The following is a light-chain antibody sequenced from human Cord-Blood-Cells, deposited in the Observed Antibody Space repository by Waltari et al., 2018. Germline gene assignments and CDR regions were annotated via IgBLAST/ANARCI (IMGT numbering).Light chain of an antibody. CDR2: DVS. V-gene: IGLV2-14*01. CDR3: SSYTSSSTPL. CDR1: SSDVGGYNY. Sequence: QSALTQPASVSGSPGQSITISCTGTSSDVGGYNYVSWYQQHPGKAPKLMIYDVSKRPSGVSNRFSGSKPGNTASLTISGLQAEDEADYYCSSYTSSSTPLFGGGTKLTVL. J-gene: IGLJ2*01.